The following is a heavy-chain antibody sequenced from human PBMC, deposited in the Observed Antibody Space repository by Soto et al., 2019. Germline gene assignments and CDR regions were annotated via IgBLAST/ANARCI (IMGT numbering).Heavy chain of an antibody. Sequence: PGGSLRLSCAASGFIFTNYAIAWIRQAPGRGLEWVSTLSSNGGTTYYADSVKGRFTISRDNSKNTLYLQMNSLRAEDTAVYYCAKVNNHYYYDMDVWGQGXTVTVSS. CDR1: GFIFTNYA. V-gene: IGHV3-23*01. J-gene: IGHJ6*02. CDR3: AKVNNHYYYDMDV. CDR2: LSSNGGTT.